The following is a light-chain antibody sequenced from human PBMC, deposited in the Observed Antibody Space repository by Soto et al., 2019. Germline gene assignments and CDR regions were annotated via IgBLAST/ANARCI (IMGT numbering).Light chain of an antibody. CDR1: SSDVSGYNY. J-gene: IGLJ1*01. CDR3: SSYTSSSTLYV. Sequence: QSSRTPPASAFGSPGQTITLPSPGNSSDVSGYNYVSWYQQHPGKAPKRMIYDVSNRPSGVSNRFSGSKSGNTASLTITGLQAEDEADYYCSSYTSSSTLYVFGNGTKVTVL. V-gene: IGLV2-14*01. CDR2: DVS.